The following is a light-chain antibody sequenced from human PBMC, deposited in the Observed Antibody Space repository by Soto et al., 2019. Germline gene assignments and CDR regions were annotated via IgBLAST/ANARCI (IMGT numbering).Light chain of an antibody. J-gene: IGKJ1*01. CDR3: QHYNSYSEA. CDR1: QSIGSY. Sequence: EIVLTQSPATLSLSLGERATLSCRASQSIGSYLAWYQHKLGQPPRLLIYDASNRATGIPVRFSGSGSGTDFTLTISSLEPDDFATYYCQHYNSYSEAFGQGTKVDNK. CDR2: DAS. V-gene: IGKV3-11*01.